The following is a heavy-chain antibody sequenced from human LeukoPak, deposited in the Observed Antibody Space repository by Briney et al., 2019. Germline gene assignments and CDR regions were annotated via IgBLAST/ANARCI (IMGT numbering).Heavy chain of an antibody. J-gene: IGHJ5*02. V-gene: IGHV4-4*09. Sequence: SETLSLTCTVSGGSISSYYWSWIRQPPGKGLEWIGYIYTSGSTNYNPSLKSRVTISVDTSKNQFSLKLSSVTAADTAVYYCARRSRNYVGWFDPWGQGALVTVSS. CDR3: ARRSRNYVGWFDP. CDR2: IYTSGST. D-gene: IGHD1-7*01. CDR1: GGSISSYY.